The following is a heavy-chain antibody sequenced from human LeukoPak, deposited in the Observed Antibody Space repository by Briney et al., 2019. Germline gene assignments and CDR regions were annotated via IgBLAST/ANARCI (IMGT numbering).Heavy chain of an antibody. V-gene: IGHV3-48*03. D-gene: IGHD1-14*01. Sequence: PGGSLRLSCAASGFTFSSYEMNWVRQAPGRGLEWVSYIGNTGRTIYYADSVQGRFTISRDNAKNSLYLQMNSLRPEDTAIYYCVRGDRYFFDFWGQGTLVTVSS. J-gene: IGHJ4*02. CDR3: VRGDRYFFDF. CDR2: IGNTGRTI. CDR1: GFTFSSYE.